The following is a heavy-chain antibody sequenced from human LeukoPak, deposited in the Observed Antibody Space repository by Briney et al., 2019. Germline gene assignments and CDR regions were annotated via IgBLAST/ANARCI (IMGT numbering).Heavy chain of an antibody. Sequence: PGGSLRLSCAASGSGFTFNNYWMHWVRQAPGKGLVWVSRINADGSTTSYADSVRGRFTISRDNSKNTLYMQMNSLRAEDTAVYYCAKDHDTLTGSLRGSRDRGGQGTLVTVSS. D-gene: IGHD3-9*01. CDR2: INADGSTT. J-gene: IGHJ5*02. V-gene: IGHV3-74*01. CDR3: AKDHDTLTGSLRGSRDR. CDR1: GSGFTFNNYW.